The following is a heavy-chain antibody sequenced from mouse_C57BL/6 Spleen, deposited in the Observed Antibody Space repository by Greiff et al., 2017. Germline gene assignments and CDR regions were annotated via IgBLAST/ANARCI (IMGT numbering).Heavy chain of an antibody. CDR2: ISSGSSTI. CDR1: GFTFSDYG. CDR3: ARSYYGSILDY. J-gene: IGHJ2*01. Sequence: DVKLVESGGGLVKPGGSLTLSCAASGFTFSDYGMHWVRQAPEKGLAWVAYISSGSSTIYYADTVKGRFTISRDNAKNTLFLRMTSLGSEDTAMYYGARSYYGSILDYWGQGTTLTVSS. V-gene: IGHV5-17*01. D-gene: IGHD1-1*01.